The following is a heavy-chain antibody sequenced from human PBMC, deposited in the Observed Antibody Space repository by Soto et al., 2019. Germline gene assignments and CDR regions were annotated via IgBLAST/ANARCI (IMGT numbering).Heavy chain of an antibody. V-gene: IGHV3-33*01. CDR1: GFTFSSYG. Sequence: LRLSCAASGFTFSSYGMHWVRQAPGKGLEWVAVIWYDGSNKYYADSVKGRFTISRDNSKNTLYLQMNSLTAEDTAVYYCARVSVGRSWFYYYSYYGMDVCGQGTTVTVSS. D-gene: IGHD6-13*01. J-gene: IGHJ6*02. CDR2: IWYDGSNK. CDR3: ARVSVGRSWFYYYSYYGMDV.